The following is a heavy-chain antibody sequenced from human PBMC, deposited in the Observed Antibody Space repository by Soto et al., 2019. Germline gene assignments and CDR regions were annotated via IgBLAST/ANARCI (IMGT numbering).Heavy chain of an antibody. CDR1: GFTFSSYG. CDR2: ISYDGSNK. Sequence: PGGSLRLSCAASGFTFSSYGMHWVRQAPGKGLEWVAVISYDGSNKYYADSVKGRFTISRDNSKNTLYLQMNSLRAEDTAVYYCAGDSSGYYSHAAFDIWRQGTMVTVSS. V-gene: IGHV3-30*03. D-gene: IGHD3-22*01. CDR3: AGDSSGYYSHAAFDI. J-gene: IGHJ3*02.